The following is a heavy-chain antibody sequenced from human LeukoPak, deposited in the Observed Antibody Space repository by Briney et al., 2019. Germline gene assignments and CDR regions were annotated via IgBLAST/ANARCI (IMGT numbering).Heavy chain of an antibody. D-gene: IGHD6-13*01. V-gene: IGHV3-30*02. CDR1: GFTFSSYG. J-gene: IGHJ4*02. CDR3: ATMIAAAGFFDY. CDR2: IRYDGSNK. Sequence: GGSLRLSCAASGFTFSSYGMHWVRQAPGKGLEWVAFIRYDGSNKYYADSVKGRFTISRDSSKNTLYLQMNSLRAEDTAVYYCATMIAAAGFFDYWGQGTLVTVSS.